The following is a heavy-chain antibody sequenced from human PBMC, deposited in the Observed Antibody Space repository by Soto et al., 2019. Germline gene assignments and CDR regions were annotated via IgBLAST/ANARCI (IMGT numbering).Heavy chain of an antibody. D-gene: IGHD2-21*02. V-gene: IGHV4-39*01. CDR3: ARNGTELTAVNWFVS. J-gene: IGHJ5*01. CDR1: GGSITSGSSY. Sequence: PXATLSLTLTVSGGSITSGSSYWGWVRHSPGKGLEWIGSIYYSGSVFYNPSLESRVTISADVSRDQFSLKLTSVTAADTAVYYCARNGTELTAVNWFVSWGHGTLVTVSS. CDR2: IYYSGSV.